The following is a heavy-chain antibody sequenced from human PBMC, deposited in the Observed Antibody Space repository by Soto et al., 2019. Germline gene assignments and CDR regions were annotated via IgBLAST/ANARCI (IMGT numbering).Heavy chain of an antibody. D-gene: IGHD3-16*01. CDR2: IYYSGST. V-gene: IGHV4-59*01. Sequence: SETLSLTCTVSGGSISSYYWSWIRQPPGKGLEWIGYIYYSGSTNYNPSLKSRVTISVDTSKNQFSMKLSSVTAAVTAVYYCARFGEDGDYFDYWGQGTLVTVSS. CDR3: ARFGEDGDYFDY. J-gene: IGHJ4*02. CDR1: GGSISSYY.